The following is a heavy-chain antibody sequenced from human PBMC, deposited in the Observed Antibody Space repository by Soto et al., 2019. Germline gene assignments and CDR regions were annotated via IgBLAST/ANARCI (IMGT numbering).Heavy chain of an antibody. V-gene: IGHV4-4*02. CDR3: ARARRSGSYYTYYGMDV. J-gene: IGHJ6*02. D-gene: IGHD3-10*01. CDR1: GGSISSSNW. Sequence: SETLSLTCAVSGGSISSSNWWSWVRQPPGKGLEWIGEIYHSGSTNYNPSLKSRVTISVDTSKNQFSLKLSSVTAADTAVYYCARARRSGSYYTYYGMDVWGQGTTVTVSS. CDR2: IYHSGST.